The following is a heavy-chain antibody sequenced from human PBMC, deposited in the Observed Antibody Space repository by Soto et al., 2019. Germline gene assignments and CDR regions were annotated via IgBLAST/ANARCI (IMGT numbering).Heavy chain of an antibody. CDR2: IYYSGST. D-gene: IGHD2-15*01. V-gene: IGHV4-31*03. Sequence: SETLSLTCTVSGGSISSGGYYWSWIRQHPGKGLEWIGYIYYSGSTYYNPSLKSRVTISVDTSKNQFSLKLSSVTAADTAVYYCARERGGPEAFDIWGQGTTVTVSS. CDR1: GGSISSGGYY. CDR3: ARERGGPEAFDI. J-gene: IGHJ3*02.